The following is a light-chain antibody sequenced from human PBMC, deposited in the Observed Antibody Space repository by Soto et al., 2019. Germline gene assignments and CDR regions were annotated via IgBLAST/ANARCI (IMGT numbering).Light chain of an antibody. Sequence: QSVLTQPSSVSEAPRQRVTISCSGNSSNIGKNGVNWYQQLPGKNPKLLIYFDALLPSGTSERFSGSRSGTAASLAISGLQSEDEADYYCSAWDDSLNAHVFGTGTKVTVL. CDR2: FDA. CDR3: SAWDDSLNAHV. CDR1: SSNIGKNG. J-gene: IGLJ1*01. V-gene: IGLV1-36*01.